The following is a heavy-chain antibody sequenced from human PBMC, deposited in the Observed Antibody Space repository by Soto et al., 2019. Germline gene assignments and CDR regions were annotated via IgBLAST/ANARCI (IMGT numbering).Heavy chain of an antibody. Sequence: GASVKVSCKASGYTFTGYYMHWVRQAPGQGLEWMGWINPNSGGTNYAQKFQGWVTMTRDTSISTAYMELRRLRSDDTAVYYCARARAYYDFWSFYYSPPSYYYYGMDVWGQGTTVTVSS. J-gene: IGHJ6*02. CDR3: ARARAYYDFWSFYYSPPSYYYYGMDV. V-gene: IGHV1-2*04. D-gene: IGHD3-3*01. CDR1: GYTFTGYY. CDR2: INPNSGGT.